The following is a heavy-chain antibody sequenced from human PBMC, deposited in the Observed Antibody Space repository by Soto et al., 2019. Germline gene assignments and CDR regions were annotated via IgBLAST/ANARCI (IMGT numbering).Heavy chain of an antibody. Sequence: ASVKVSCKVSGYTLTELSMHWVRQAPGKGLEWMGGFDPEDGETIYAQKFQGRVTMTEDTSTDTAYMELSSLRSEDTAVYYCAASIAVAVAELRFYFWGQGSLDPVSA. CDR1: GYTLTELS. CDR2: FDPEDGET. D-gene: IGHD6-19*01. V-gene: IGHV1-24*01. J-gene: IGHJ4*02. CDR3: AASIAVAVAELRFYF.